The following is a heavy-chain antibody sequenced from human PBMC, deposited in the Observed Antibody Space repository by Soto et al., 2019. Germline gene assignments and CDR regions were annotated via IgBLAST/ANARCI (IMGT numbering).Heavy chain of an antibody. CDR1: EFNFDNYA. J-gene: IGHJ3*02. CDR3: ARGRYFESSGHGAAPDI. CDR2: ISWDSGNM. V-gene: IGHV3-9*01. Sequence: VQLVESGGGLVQPGRSLRLSCAGAEFNFDNYAMQWVRQAPGKGLEWVSGISWDSGNMGYADSVKGRFTISRDNAKKSLYLQMNSLRVEDTALYYCARGRYFESSGHGAAPDIWGQGTMVTVSS. D-gene: IGHD3-22*01.